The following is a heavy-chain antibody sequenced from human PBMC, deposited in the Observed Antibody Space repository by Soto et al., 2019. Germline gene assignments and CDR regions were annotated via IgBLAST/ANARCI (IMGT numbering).Heavy chain of an antibody. D-gene: IGHD3-10*01. V-gene: IGHV3-30-3*01. Sequence: GGSLRLSCAASGFTFSSYAMHWVRQAPGKGLEWVAVISYDGSNKYYADSVKGRFTISRDNSKNTLYLQMNSLRAEDTAVYYCASDPDVFDIWGQGTMVTVSS. CDR2: ISYDGSNK. J-gene: IGHJ3*02. CDR3: ASDPDVFDI. CDR1: GFTFSSYA.